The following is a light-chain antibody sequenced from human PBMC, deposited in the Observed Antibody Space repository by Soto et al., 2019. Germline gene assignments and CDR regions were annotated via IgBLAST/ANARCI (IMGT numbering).Light chain of an antibody. CDR1: SSDIGHYDY. J-gene: IGLJ1*01. Sequence: QSVLAQPASVSGSPGQSITISCTGTSSDIGHYDYVSWYQQHPGKAPQLMIYHVTYRPSGVSNRYSGSKSGNSASLTISGLQADDEADYYCCSLTTSHTYVFGSETKVTVL. CDR2: HVT. V-gene: IGLV2-14*03. CDR3: CSLTTSHTYV.